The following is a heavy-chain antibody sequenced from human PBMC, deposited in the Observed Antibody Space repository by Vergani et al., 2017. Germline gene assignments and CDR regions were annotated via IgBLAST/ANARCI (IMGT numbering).Heavy chain of an antibody. J-gene: IGHJ3*02. Sequence: QVQLVESGGGVVQPGRSLRLSCAASGFTFSSYAMHWVRPAPGKGLEWVAVISYDGSNKYYADSVKGRFTISRDNSKNTLYLQMNSLRAEDTAVYYCARDGNAFDIWGQGTMVTVSS. V-gene: IGHV3-30-3*01. CDR1: GFTFSSYA. CDR3: ARDGNAFDI. CDR2: ISYDGSNK.